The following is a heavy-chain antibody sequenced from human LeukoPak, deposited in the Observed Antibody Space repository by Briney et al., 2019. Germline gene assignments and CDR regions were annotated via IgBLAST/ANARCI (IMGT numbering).Heavy chain of an antibody. CDR1: GFTFSSYW. CDR3: ARSPYYYGMDV. J-gene: IGHJ6*02. Sequence: GGSLRLSCAASGFTFSSYWMHWVCQAPGKGLVWVSHINSDGSSTSYADSVKGRFTISRDNAKNTVYLQMNSLRAEDTALYYCARSPYYYGMDVWGQGTTVTVSS. V-gene: IGHV3-74*01. CDR2: INSDGSST.